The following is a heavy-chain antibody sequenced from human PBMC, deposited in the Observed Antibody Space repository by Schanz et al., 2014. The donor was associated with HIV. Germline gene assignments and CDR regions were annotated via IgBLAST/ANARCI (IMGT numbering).Heavy chain of an antibody. CDR1: GFTFSTYR. CDR3: AREWVYYYYYGMDV. V-gene: IGHV3-48*02. J-gene: IGHJ6*02. CDR2: ISSSSSTI. D-gene: IGHD6-13*01. Sequence: EVRLVESGGTSVQPGGSLRLSCAASGFTFSTYRMNWVRQAPGKGLEWVSYISSSSSTIYYADSVKGRFTISRDNAKNSLYLQMKSLRDEDTAVYYCAREWVYYYYYGMDVWGQGTTVTVSS.